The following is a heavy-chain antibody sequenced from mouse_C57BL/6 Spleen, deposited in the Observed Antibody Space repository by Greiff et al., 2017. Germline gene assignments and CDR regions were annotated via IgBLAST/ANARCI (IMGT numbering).Heavy chain of an antibody. CDR1: GYTFTSYW. J-gene: IGHJ2*01. CDR3: ARWGSYSNFYFDY. D-gene: IGHD2-5*01. Sequence: VQLQQPGAELVRPGSSVKLSCKASGYTFTSYWMHWVKQRPIQGLEWIGNIAPSDCETHYNQKFKDKATLTVDTSSSTAYMQLSSLTSEDSAVYYCARWGSYSNFYFDYWGQGTTLTVSS. CDR2: IAPSDCET. V-gene: IGHV1-52*01.